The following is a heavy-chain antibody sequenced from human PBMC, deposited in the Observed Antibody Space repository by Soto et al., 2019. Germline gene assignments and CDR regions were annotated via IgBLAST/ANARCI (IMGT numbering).Heavy chain of an antibody. CDR1: GGTFSSYA. V-gene: IGHV1-69*13. Sequence: SVNVSCKASGGTFSSYAIGWVRQAPGQGLEWMGGIIPIFGTANYAQKFQGRVTITADESTSTAYMELSSLRSEDTAVYYCEREGSGYSDYWGQGTLVTVSS. D-gene: IGHD3-22*01. CDR3: EREGSGYSDY. J-gene: IGHJ4*02. CDR2: IIPIFGTA.